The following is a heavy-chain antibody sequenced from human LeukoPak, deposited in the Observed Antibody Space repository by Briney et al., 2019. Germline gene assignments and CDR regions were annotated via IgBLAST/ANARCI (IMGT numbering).Heavy chain of an antibody. J-gene: IGHJ1*01. Sequence: ASVKVSCKASGYTFTNYYIHWVRQAPGQGLEWMGWINSNRGGTNYAQKFQGRVTMTRDTSTSTAYMELSRLRSDDTAVYYCARGYPLSTTAAGTYFQHWGQGTLVTVSS. CDR2: INSNRGGT. CDR3: ARGYPLSTTAAGTYFQH. CDR1: GYTFTNYY. V-gene: IGHV1-2*02. D-gene: IGHD6-13*01.